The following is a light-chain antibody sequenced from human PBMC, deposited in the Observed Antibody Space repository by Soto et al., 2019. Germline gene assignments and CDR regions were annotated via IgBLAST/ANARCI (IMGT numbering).Light chain of an antibody. J-gene: IGLJ1*01. CDR3: CSHAGSYTFRV. V-gene: IGLV2-11*01. Sequence: QSALTQPRSVSGSPGQSVTISCTGTSSDVGGSDYVSWFQHYPGKGPKLLIYDVTRRPSGVPDRFSGSKSGNTASLTISGLXVEDEADYYCCSHAGSYTFRVFGTGTKVTVL. CDR2: DVT. CDR1: SSDVGGSDY.